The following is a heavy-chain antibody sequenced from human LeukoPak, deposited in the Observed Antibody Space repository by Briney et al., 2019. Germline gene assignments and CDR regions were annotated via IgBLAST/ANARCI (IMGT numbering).Heavy chain of an antibody. J-gene: IGHJ2*01. CDR1: GYSISSGYY. CDR3: ARHLYYSASAFWYIDL. V-gene: IGHV4-38-2*02. Sequence: SETLSLTCTVSGYSISSGYYWGWIRPSPGKGLEWIGSVSQSGNTYYKSSLKSRVTVSIDTSKNEFSLILTSVTAADTAEYYCARHLYYSASAFWYIDLWGRGTLVIVSP. CDR2: VSQSGNT. D-gene: IGHD3-10*01.